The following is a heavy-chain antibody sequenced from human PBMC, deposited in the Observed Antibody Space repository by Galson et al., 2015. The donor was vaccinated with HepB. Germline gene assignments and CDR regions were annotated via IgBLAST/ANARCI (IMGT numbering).Heavy chain of an antibody. Sequence: TLSLTCTVSGGSISSGDYYWSWIRQPPGKGLEWIGNIYFSGSTYYNASLKSRVTMSVDTSKNRFSLKLSSVIASDTAVYYCARGSIFGVVSDYFDYWGQGTLVTVSS. CDR1: GGSISSGDYY. D-gene: IGHD3-3*01. V-gene: IGHV4-30-4*01. J-gene: IGHJ4*02. CDR3: ARGSIFGVVSDYFDY. CDR2: IYFSGST.